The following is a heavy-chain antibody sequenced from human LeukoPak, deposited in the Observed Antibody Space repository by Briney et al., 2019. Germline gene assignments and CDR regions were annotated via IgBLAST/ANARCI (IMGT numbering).Heavy chain of an antibody. CDR2: ISGSGGST. CDR3: AKVGLVRGVIGAFFY. Sequence: PGGSLRLSCAASGFTFSSYGMSWVRQAPGKGLEWVSAISGSGGSTYYADSVKGRFTISRDNSKNTLYLQMNSLRAEGTAVYYCAKVGLVRGVIGAFFYWGQGTLVTVSS. V-gene: IGHV3-23*01. CDR1: GFTFSSYG. J-gene: IGHJ4*02. D-gene: IGHD3-10*01.